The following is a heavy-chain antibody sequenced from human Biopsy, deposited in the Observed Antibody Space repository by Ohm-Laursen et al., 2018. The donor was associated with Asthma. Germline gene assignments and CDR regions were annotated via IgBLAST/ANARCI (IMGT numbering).Heavy chain of an antibody. D-gene: IGHD6-13*01. CDR1: GFTFDDYG. CDR3: VKDIRLQLWGFDS. CDR2: VSWNSGSI. V-gene: IGHV3-9*01. J-gene: IGHJ4*02. Sequence: SLRLSCAASGFTFDDYGMHWVRQAPGKGLEWVSGVSWNSGSIDYADSVKGRFTISRDNAKNSLYLQMNSLRGADTALYYCVKDIRLQLWGFDSWGQGTLVTVSS.